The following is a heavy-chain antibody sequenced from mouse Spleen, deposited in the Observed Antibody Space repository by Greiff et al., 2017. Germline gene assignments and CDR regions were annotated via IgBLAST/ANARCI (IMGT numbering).Heavy chain of an antibody. CDR1: GYTFTSYT. D-gene: IGHD1-1*01. Sequence: QVQLQQSGAELARPGASVKMSCKASGYTFTSYTMHWVKQRPGQGLEWIGYINPSSGYTKYNQKFKDKATLTADKSSSTAYMQLSSLTSEDSAVYYCARPTVEAMDYWGQGTSVTVSS. V-gene: IGHV1-4*01. J-gene: IGHJ4*01. CDR2: INPSSGYT. CDR3: ARPTVEAMDY.